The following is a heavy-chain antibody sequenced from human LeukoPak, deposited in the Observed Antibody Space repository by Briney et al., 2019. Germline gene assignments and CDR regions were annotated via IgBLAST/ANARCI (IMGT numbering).Heavy chain of an antibody. J-gene: IGHJ4*02. V-gene: IGHV1-2*02. CDR2: INPNSGGT. CDR3: ARERAAATYFDY. CDR1: GYTFTGYY. Sequence: GASVKVSCTASGYTFTGYYMHWVRQAPGQGLEWMGWINPNSGGTNYAQKFQGRVTMTRDTSISTAYMELSRLRSDDTAVYYCARERAAATYFDYWGQGTLVTVSS. D-gene: IGHD6-13*01.